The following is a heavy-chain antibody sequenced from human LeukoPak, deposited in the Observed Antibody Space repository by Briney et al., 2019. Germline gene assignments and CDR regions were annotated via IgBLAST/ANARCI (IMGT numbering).Heavy chain of an antibody. CDR3: ARARFYEDY. V-gene: IGHV3-7*04. Sequence: PGGSLRLSCAASGFTFSSYWMSWVRQAPGKGLEWVANIKQDGSEKYYVGSVKGRFTISRDNAKNSVYLQINSLRVEDTAVYYCARARFYEDYWGQGTLVTVSS. CDR2: IKQDGSEK. J-gene: IGHJ4*02. CDR1: GFTFSSYW. D-gene: IGHD3-3*01.